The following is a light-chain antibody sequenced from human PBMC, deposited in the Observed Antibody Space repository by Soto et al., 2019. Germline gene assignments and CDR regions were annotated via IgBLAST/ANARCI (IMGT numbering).Light chain of an antibody. Sequence: EMVLTKSPGTLSLSPGERATLSCSARQSVSSSYLAWYQQKPGPAPRLLIYGASSRATGIPDRFSGSGSGTHFTLTIRSLEPEDVAVYYSHQYGIFSFTFGPGTQVPIK. J-gene: IGKJ3*01. V-gene: IGKV3-20*01. CDR1: QSVSSSY. CDR3: HQYGIFSFT. CDR2: GAS.